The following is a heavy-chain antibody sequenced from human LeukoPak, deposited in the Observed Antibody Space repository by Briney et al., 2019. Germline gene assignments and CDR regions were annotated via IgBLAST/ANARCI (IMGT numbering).Heavy chain of an antibody. CDR2: ISISGDVT. D-gene: IGHD4/OR15-4a*01. CDR1: GFTFNSYA. Sequence: GGSLRLSCAASGFTFNSYAMSWVRQAPGGGLEWVSGISISGDVTYYADAVQGRFIISRDNSRNTVYLQMNSLRVEDTAVYYCANEEVPNDYWGQGTLVTVSS. CDR3: ANEEVPNDY. J-gene: IGHJ4*02. V-gene: IGHV3-23*01.